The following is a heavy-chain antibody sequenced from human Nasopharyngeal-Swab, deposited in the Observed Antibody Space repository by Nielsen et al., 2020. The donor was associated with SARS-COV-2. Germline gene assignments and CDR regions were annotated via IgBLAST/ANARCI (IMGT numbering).Heavy chain of an antibody. Sequence: GESLKISCVASGFSFSNTWMTWVRQIPGKGLEWVSSISSSSSYIYYADSVKGRFTISRDNAKNSLYLQMNSLRAEDTAVYYCATGEPNYYYYYGMDVWGQGTTVTVSS. J-gene: IGHJ6*02. V-gene: IGHV3-21*01. CDR2: ISSSSSYI. CDR1: GFSFSNTW. CDR3: ATGEPNYYYYYGMDV. D-gene: IGHD1-14*01.